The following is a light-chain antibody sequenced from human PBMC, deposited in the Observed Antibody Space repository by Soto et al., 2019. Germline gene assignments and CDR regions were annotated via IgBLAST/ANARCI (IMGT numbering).Light chain of an antibody. CDR2: RTS. J-gene: IGKJ5*01. CDR1: QSISFW. CDR3: QQYNSYSYT. V-gene: IGKV1-5*03. Sequence: DIQMTQSPSTLSASVGDRVTITCRASQSISFWLAWYQQKPGKAPKLLISRTSSLESGVPTRFDGSGSGTDFSLTISNLQPDDSATYYCQQYNSYSYTFGQGTRLEIK.